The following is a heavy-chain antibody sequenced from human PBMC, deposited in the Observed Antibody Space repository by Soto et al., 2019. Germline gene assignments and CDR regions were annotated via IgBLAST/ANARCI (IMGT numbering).Heavy chain of an antibody. CDR2: IYYNAIT. Sequence: PSETLSLTCTVSGDSVSSGAYYWSWVRQPPGKGLEWIGYIYYNAITNYNPSLKSRVTILVDTSKSEISLTLNSVTAADTAVYYCARANIAAAGTIFDPWGQGVLVTVSS. V-gene: IGHV4-61*08. CDR3: ARANIAAAGTIFDP. J-gene: IGHJ5*02. CDR1: GDSVSSGAYY. D-gene: IGHD6-13*01.